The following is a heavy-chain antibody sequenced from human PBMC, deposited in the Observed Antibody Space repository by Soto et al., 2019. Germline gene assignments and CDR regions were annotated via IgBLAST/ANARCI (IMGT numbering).Heavy chain of an antibody. CDR2: LSGSGDTT. Sequence: EVQLLESGGDLVQPGGSLRLSCTASGFTLSSYAMNWVRQAPGKGLEWVSALSGSGDTTYYADSVKGRFTISRDSSKNTLYLQMVSLRTDDTAIYYCAKSSGSSGPNWFDPWGQGTLVTVSS. J-gene: IGHJ5*02. CDR3: AKSSGSSGPNWFDP. D-gene: IGHD3-10*01. V-gene: IGHV3-23*01. CDR1: GFTLSSYA.